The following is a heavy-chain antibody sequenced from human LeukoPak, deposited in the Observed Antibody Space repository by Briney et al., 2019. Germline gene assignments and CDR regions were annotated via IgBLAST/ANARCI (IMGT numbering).Heavy chain of an antibody. CDR1: GGSISSSSYY. CDR3: ASPGTYYYGSEPLDAFDI. J-gene: IGHJ3*02. V-gene: IGHV4-39*07. Sequence: NPSETLSLTCTVSGGSISSSSYYWGWIRQPPGKGLEWIGSIYYSGSTYYNPSLKSRVTISVDTSKNQFSLKLSSVTAADTAVYYCASPGTYYYGSEPLDAFDIWGQGTMVTVSS. CDR2: IYYSGST. D-gene: IGHD3-10*01.